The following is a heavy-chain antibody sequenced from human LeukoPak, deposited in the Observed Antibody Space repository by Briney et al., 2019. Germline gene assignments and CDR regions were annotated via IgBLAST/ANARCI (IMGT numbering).Heavy chain of an antibody. Sequence: GESLKISCKGSGYSFNTYWIGWVRQMPGKGLELMGTIYPAEADTRYSPSFQGQVTISADKSISTAYLQWSSLKASDTATYYCARLHSSGWYKDDAFDIWGQGTMVTVSS. V-gene: IGHV5-51*01. J-gene: IGHJ3*02. D-gene: IGHD6-19*01. CDR1: GYSFNTYW. CDR2: IYPAEADT. CDR3: ARLHSSGWYKDDAFDI.